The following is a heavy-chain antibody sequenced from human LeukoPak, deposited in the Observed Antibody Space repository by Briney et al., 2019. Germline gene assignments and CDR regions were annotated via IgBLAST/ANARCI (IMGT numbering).Heavy chain of an antibody. J-gene: IGHJ4*02. D-gene: IGHD5-18*01. CDR2: ISGSGGST. CDR3: AKEAHGTAMAYSYFDY. Sequence: GGSLRLSCAASGYTFSSYAMSWVRQAPGKGLEWVSAISGSGGSTYYADSVKGRFTISRDNSKNTLYLQMNSLRDEDTAVYYCAKEAHGTAMAYSYFDYWGQGTLVTVSS. V-gene: IGHV3-23*01. CDR1: GYTFSSYA.